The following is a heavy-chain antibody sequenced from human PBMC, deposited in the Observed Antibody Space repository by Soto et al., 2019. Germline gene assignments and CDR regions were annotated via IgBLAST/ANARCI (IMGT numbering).Heavy chain of an antibody. J-gene: IGHJ6*02. V-gene: IGHV1-69*13. CDR1: GGTFSSYA. CDR2: IIPIFGTA. Sequence: SVKVSCKASGGTFSSYAISWVRQAPGQGLEWMGGIIPIFGTANYAQKFQGRVTITADESTSTAYMELNSLRSEDTAVYYCAGPRHYSSSSGYYYYGMDVWGQGTTVTVSS. D-gene: IGHD6-6*01. CDR3: AGPRHYSSSSGYYYYGMDV.